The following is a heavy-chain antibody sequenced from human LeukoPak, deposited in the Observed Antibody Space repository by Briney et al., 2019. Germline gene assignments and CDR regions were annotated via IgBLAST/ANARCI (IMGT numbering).Heavy chain of an antibody. CDR3: VKDIQLST. J-gene: IGHJ3*01. V-gene: IGHV3-23*01. Sequence: GGSLRLSCAASGFNLITAAMTWVDQAPRKGLEWVSLIGSVGESTYYADSVKGRFTISRDNVNHTLFLQMNSLRVEDTAMYYCVKDIQLSTWGLGTMVTVSS. CDR2: IGSVGEST. D-gene: IGHD5-24*01. CDR1: GFNLITAA.